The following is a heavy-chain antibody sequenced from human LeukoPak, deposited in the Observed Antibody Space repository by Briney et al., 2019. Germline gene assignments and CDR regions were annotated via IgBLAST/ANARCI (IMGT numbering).Heavy chain of an antibody. CDR2: LKSKTDGGTT. J-gene: IGHJ4*02. V-gene: IGHV3-15*01. Sequence: GGSLRLSCAASGFTFSNAWMNWVRQAPGKGLEWVGRLKSKTDGGTTEYTAPAKGRFTISRDESKNLLYLQMNSLRTEDTAVYYCTTGRRGAVFDYWGQGTLVTVSS. CDR1: GFTFSNAW. CDR3: TTGRRGAVFDY. D-gene: IGHD6-19*01.